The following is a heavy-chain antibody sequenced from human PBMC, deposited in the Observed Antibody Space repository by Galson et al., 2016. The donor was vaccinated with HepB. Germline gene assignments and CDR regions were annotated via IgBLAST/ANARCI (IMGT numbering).Heavy chain of an antibody. CDR2: ISHSGST. CDR1: GGASTISY. V-gene: IGHV4-59*01. D-gene: IGHD2-21*01. Sequence: SETLSLTCTVSGGASTISYWNWIRQPPGKGLEWIGYISHSGSTNYNPSLKSRVTISVDTSRKQFSLRLSSVTAADTAVYYCARVAGVDYYHYYMDVWGKGTTVTVSS. J-gene: IGHJ6*03. CDR3: ARVAGVDYYHYYMDV.